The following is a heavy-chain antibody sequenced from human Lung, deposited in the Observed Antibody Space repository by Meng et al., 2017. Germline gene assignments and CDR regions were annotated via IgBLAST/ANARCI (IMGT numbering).Heavy chain of an antibody. Sequence: QGQLPQWGAGLLKPSETLSLTCVVSGGSFRDYYWSWIRQPPGKGLEWIGEINHSGSTNYNPSLESRATISVDTSQNNLSLKLSSVTAADSAVYYCARGPTTMAHDFDYWGQGTLVTVSS. D-gene: IGHD4-11*01. J-gene: IGHJ4*02. CDR1: GGSFRDYY. V-gene: IGHV4-34*01. CDR3: ARGPTTMAHDFDY. CDR2: INHSGST.